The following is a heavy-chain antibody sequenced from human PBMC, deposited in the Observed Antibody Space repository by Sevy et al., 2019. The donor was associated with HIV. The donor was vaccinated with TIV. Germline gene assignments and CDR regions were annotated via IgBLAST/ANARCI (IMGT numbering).Heavy chain of an antibody. J-gene: IGHJ6*02. V-gene: IGHV5-51*01. CDR1: GYSFTSYW. D-gene: IGHD2-8*01. CDR2: IYPGDSDT. CDR3: ARLMYPSNGHYYYYGMDV. Sequence: GESLKISCKGSGYSFTSYWIGWVRQMPGKGLEWMGIIYPGDSDTRYSPSFQGQVTISADKSISTAYLQWSSLKASDTAMYYCARLMYPSNGHYYYYGMDVWGHGTTVTVSS.